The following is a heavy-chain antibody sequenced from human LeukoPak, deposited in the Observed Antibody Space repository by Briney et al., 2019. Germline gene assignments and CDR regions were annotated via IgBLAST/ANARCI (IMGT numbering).Heavy chain of an antibody. J-gene: IGHJ3*02. D-gene: IGHD1-7*01. Sequence: SETLSLTCTVSGGPISTYYWSWVRQPAGKGLEWIGRIYTSGSTNYNPSLKSRVTMSVDTSKNQFSLKLTSVTAADTAVYYCARKTGAISGAFDIWGQGTLVTVSS. CDR3: ARKTGAISGAFDI. CDR1: GGPISTYY. CDR2: IYTSGST. V-gene: IGHV4-4*07.